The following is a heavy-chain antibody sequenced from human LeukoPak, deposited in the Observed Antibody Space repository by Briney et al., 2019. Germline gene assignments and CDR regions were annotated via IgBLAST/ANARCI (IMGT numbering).Heavy chain of an antibody. CDR2: ISPTSSFT. J-gene: IGHJ3*01. D-gene: IGHD2-2*01. Sequence: PGGSLRLSCGASGFTFSSYEMNWVRQAPGKGLEWVSYISPTSSFTNYADSVKGRFTISRDNAKNSLYLQMNNLRAEDTAVYYCARGSPAGAWGQGTMVTLSS. CDR3: ARGSPAGA. CDR1: GFTFSSYE. V-gene: IGHV3-48*03.